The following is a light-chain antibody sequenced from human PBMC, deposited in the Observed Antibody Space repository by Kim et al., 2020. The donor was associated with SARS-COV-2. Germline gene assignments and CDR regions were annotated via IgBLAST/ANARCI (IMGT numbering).Light chain of an antibody. Sequence: GQNVTLSCSGSSSNIGNNYVSWYQQLPGTAPKLLIYDNNKRPSGIPDRFSGSKSGTSATLGITGLQTGDEADYYCGTWDSSLSAYVFGTGTKVTVL. CDR2: DNN. CDR3: GTWDSSLSAYV. CDR1: SSNIGNNY. J-gene: IGLJ1*01. V-gene: IGLV1-51*01.